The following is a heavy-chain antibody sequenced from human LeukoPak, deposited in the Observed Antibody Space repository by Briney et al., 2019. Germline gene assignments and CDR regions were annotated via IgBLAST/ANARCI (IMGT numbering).Heavy chain of an antibody. CDR1: GFTFTAYH. CDR2: INPNSGGT. D-gene: IGHD5-12*01. J-gene: IGHJ6*03. V-gene: IGHV1-2*02. Sequence: GASVKVSCKASGFTFTAYHMHWVRQAPGQGLEWMGWINPNSGGTNYAQKFQGRVTMTRDTSISTAYMELSRLRSDDTAVYYCARGPSGYDLYYMDVWGKGTTVTVSS. CDR3: ARGPSGYDLYYMDV.